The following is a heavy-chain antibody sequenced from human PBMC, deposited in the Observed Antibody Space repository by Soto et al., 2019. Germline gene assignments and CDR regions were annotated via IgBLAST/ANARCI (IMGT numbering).Heavy chain of an antibody. CDR1: GFTFSSYA. V-gene: IGHV3-23*01. CDR2: ISGSGGST. CDR3: AKDSTTMVRGVNWLRYYYYYGMDV. D-gene: IGHD3-10*01. J-gene: IGHJ6*02. Sequence: GGSLRLSCAASGFTFSSYAMSCVRQAPGKGLEWVSAISGSGGSTYYADSVKGRFTISRDNSKNTLNLQMNSLRAEDTAVYYCAKDSTTMVRGVNWLRYYYYYGMDVWGQGTTVTVSS.